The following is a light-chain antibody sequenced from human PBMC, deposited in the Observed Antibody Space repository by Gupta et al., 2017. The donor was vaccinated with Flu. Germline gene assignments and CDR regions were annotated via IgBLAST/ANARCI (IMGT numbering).Light chain of an antibody. CDR2: GNN. CDR1: YSNVGAGSD. CDR3: QSYDSNLSGWV. J-gene: IGLJ3*02. V-gene: IGLV1-40*01. Sequence: QSVLTQPPSVSGAPGQGVTISCTGSYSNVGAGSDVHWYRQVPGTAPRLLIYGNNNRPSGVPDRFSGSKSDTSASLAITGLQAEDEADYYCQSYDSNLSGWVFGGGTKVTVL.